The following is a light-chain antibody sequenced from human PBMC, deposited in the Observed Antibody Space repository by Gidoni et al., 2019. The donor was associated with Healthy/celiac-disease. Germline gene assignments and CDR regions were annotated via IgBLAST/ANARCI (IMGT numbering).Light chain of an antibody. CDR2: INN. J-gene: IGLJ3*02. CDR1: SSNIRSNN. V-gene: IGLV1-44*01. Sequence: QSVLTQPPSASGTPGQRVTISCSGTSSNIRSNNVNWYPQLPETAPKLLIYINNQRPSGVPDRVSGSTSGTSASLAISGIQAADEDDYYCAAWDDGVDGFWVFGGGTKLTVL. CDR3: AAWDDGVDGFWV.